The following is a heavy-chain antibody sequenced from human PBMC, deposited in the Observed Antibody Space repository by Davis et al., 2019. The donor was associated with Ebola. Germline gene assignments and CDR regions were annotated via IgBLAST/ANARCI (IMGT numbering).Heavy chain of an antibody. CDR3: ASFSLA. J-gene: IGHJ4*01. CDR1: GFPLPTYW. D-gene: IGHD3-3*01. CDR2: MTEGGDYT. Sequence: GESLKISCAASGFPLPTYWMAWVRQAPGKGLEWVASMTEGGDYTYYVDSVKGRFTIFRDIAKNSLYLQMNSLRAEDSAVYYCASFSLAWGQGTLVTVSS. V-gene: IGHV3-7*03.